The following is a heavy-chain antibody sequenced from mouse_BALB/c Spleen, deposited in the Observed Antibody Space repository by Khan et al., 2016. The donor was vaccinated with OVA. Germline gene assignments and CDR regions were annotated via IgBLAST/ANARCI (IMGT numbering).Heavy chain of an antibody. CDR1: GYTFTSYW. Sequence: QVQLQQPGAELVKAGAPVKMSCKASGYTFTSYWMHWVKQRLGQGLEWFAETNPTNGRTYYNEKFKSKAPLTVDKSSSTAYLLLSGTTFEDSAVYNYARMRKKVATYFDYWGQGTTLTVAS. V-gene: IGHV1S81*02. J-gene: IGHJ2*01. CDR2: TNPTNGRT. D-gene: IGHD1-1*01. CDR3: ARMRKKVATYFDY.